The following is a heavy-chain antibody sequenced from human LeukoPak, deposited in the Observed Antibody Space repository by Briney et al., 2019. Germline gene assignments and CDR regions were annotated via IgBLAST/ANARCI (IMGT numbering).Heavy chain of an antibody. D-gene: IGHD3-22*01. Sequence: GGSLRLSCAASGFTFSSYEMNWVRQAPGKGLEWVSYISSSGSTIYYADSVKGRFTISRDNAKNSLYLQMNSLRAEDTAVYYRARDKFYDSSGYYFPMDYWGQGTLVTVSS. CDR2: ISSSGSTI. V-gene: IGHV3-48*03. CDR1: GFTFSSYE. CDR3: ARDKFYDSSGYYFPMDY. J-gene: IGHJ4*02.